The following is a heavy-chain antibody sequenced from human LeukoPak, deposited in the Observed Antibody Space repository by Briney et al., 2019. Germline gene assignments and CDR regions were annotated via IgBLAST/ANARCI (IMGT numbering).Heavy chain of an antibody. CDR3: VIGPRQKRGLNTY. CDR2: INGNGGST. CDR1: GFTFSSYV. V-gene: IGHV3-23*01. Sequence: GESLTLSCAASGFTFSSYVRSWIRQAPGKGLEWVSGINGNGGSTYNPDSENRRFTTSRANNKSTFYLQVNILSADATAVYYAVIGPRQKRGLNTYWGHGTLVTVSS. D-gene: IGHD2/OR15-2a*01. J-gene: IGHJ4*01.